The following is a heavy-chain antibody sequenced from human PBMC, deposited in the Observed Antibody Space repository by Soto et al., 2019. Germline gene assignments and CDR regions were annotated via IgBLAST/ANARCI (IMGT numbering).Heavy chain of an antibody. CDR2: ISYDGSNK. CDR3: AGGEQGSSWYFYAFDI. D-gene: IGHD6-13*01. J-gene: IGHJ3*02. CDR1: GFTFSSYA. Sequence: GGSLRLSCAASGFTFSSYAMHWVRQAPGKGLEWVAVISYDGSNKYYADSVKGRFTISRDNSKNTLYLQMNSLRAEDTAVYYCAGGEQGSSWYFYAFDIWGQGTMVTVSS. V-gene: IGHV3-30-3*01.